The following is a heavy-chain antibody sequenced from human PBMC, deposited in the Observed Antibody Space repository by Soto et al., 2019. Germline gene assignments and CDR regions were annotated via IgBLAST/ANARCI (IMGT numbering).Heavy chain of an antibody. D-gene: IGHD2-2*01. CDR2: IWYDGSNK. CDR1: GFTFSSYG. J-gene: IGHJ6*02. V-gene: IGHV3-33*01. CDR3: ARETLGYCSSTSCQQPYYYYGMDV. Sequence: GGSLRLSCAASGFTFSSYGMHWVRQAPGKGLEWVAVIWYDGSNKYYADSVKGRFTISRDNSKNTLYLQMNSLRAEDTAVYYCARETLGYCSSTSCQQPYYYYGMDVWGQGTTVTVSS.